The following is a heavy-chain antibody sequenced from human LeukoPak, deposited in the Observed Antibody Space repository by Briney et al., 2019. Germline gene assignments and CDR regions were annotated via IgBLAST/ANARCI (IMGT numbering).Heavy chain of an antibody. CDR1: GYTFTSYD. J-gene: IGHJ4*02. Sequence: ASVKVSCKASGYTFTSYDINWVRQATGQGLEWMGWMNPNSGNTGYAQKFQGRVTITADESTSTAYMELSSLRSEDTAVYYCASVGYCSSTSCPDYWGQGTLVTVSS. D-gene: IGHD2-2*01. V-gene: IGHV1-8*01. CDR2: MNPNSGNT. CDR3: ASVGYCSSTSCPDY.